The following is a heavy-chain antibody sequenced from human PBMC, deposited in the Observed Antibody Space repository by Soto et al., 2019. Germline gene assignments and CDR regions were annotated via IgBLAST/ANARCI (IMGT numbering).Heavy chain of an antibody. CDR1: GFTVSSNY. CDR3: ARRSPSSGTSFNDAFDL. Sequence: GGSLRLSCAASGFTVSSNYMSWVRQAPGKGLELVSVIYSGGSTYYADSVKGRFTISRDNSKNTLYLQMNSLKGEDTAVYFCARRSPSSGTSFNDAFDLRGQGTMVTVSS. D-gene: IGHD3-3*01. V-gene: IGHV3-66*04. CDR2: IYSGGST. J-gene: IGHJ3*01.